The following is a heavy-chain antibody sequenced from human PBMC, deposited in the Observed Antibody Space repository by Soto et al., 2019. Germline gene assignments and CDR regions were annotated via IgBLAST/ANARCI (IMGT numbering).Heavy chain of an antibody. CDR1: GGSISSGGYY. Sequence: QVQLQESGPGLVKPSQTLSLTCTVSGGSISSGGYYWSWIRQHPGKGLEWIGYIYYSGSTYYNPSLKSRVTISVDTSKNQFALKLSSVTAADTAVYYCARGGRMVYASIDWFDPWGQGTLVTVSS. V-gene: IGHV4-31*03. CDR2: IYYSGST. D-gene: IGHD2-8*01. CDR3: ARGGRMVYASIDWFDP. J-gene: IGHJ5*02.